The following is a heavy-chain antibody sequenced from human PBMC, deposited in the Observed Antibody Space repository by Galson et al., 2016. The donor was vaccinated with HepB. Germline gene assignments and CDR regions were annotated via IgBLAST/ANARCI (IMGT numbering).Heavy chain of an antibody. J-gene: IGHJ5*02. CDR3: AKGGDYPMFHWFDT. D-gene: IGHD4-17*01. Sequence: SLRLSCAASGFTFNDYAMSWVRQAPTKGLEWVSAISGSRGGIYYADSVKGRFTISRDNSKNTLYLQMNGLRAEDTAFYYCAKGGDYPMFHWFDTWGRGTLVTVSS. CDR1: GFTFNDYA. V-gene: IGHV3-23*01. CDR2: ISGSRGGI.